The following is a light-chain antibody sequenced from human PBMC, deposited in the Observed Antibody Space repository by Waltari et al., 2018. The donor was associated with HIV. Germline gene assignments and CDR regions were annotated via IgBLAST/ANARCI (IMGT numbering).Light chain of an antibody. J-gene: IGKJ4*01. CDR3: QQLNSYPLT. V-gene: IGKV1-9*01. CDR2: VAS. CDR1: QVINSY. Sequence: DIHLTQSPPFLSASIGDRVTISCRATQVINSYLAWYQQKPGTAPKLLIYVASTLRSGVPSRCSGSGSGTEFTLTISNLKPEDSATYYCQQLNSYPLTFGGGTKVETK.